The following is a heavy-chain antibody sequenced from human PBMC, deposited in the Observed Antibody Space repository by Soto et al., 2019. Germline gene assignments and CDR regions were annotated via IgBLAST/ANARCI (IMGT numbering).Heavy chain of an antibody. V-gene: IGHV1-18*01. CDR2: ISAYNGNT. CDR1: GYTFTSYG. D-gene: IGHD3-22*01. Sequence: GASVKVSCKASGYTFTSYGISWVRQAPGQGLEWVGWISAYNGNTNYAQKLQGRVTMTTDTSTSTAYMELRSLRSDDTAVYYCARTSYDSSGYYSPLDAFDIWGQGTIVTV. CDR3: ARTSYDSSGYYSPLDAFDI. J-gene: IGHJ3*02.